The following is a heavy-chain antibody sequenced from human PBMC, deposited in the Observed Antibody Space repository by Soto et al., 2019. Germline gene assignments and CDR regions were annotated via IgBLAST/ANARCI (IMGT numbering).Heavy chain of an antibody. V-gene: IGHV3-48*01. CDR1: GFTFSSYS. Sequence: EVQLVESGGGLVQPGGSLRLSCAASGFTFSSYSMNWVRQAPGKGLEWVSYISSSSSTIYYADSVKGRFTISRDNAKNSLSLQMNSLRAEDTAVYYCASVLERRTGYYYYGMDVWGQGTTVTVSS. D-gene: IGHD1-1*01. CDR2: ISSSSSTI. J-gene: IGHJ6*02. CDR3: ASVLERRTGYYYYGMDV.